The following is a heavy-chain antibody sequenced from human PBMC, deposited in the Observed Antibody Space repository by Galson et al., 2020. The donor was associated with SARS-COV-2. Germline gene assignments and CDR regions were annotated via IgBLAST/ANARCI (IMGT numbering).Heavy chain of an antibody. Sequence: PSETLSLTCAVSGGSVSSGAFSWSWFRQPPGKGLEWIGYIYDSANTYYNPSLKSRVSISVDRSKNQFSLNLSSVTAADTAVYYCARGQQTEVLTPFDFWGQGTLVTVSS. J-gene: IGHJ4*02. V-gene: IGHV4-30-2*01. CDR3: ARGQQTEVLTPFDF. CDR1: GGSVSSGAFS. CDR2: IYDSANT. D-gene: IGHD7-27*01.